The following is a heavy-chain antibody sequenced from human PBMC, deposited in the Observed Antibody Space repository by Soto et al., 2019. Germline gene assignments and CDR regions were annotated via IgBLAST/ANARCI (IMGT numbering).Heavy chain of an antibody. J-gene: IGHJ4*02. V-gene: IGHV3-11*01. CDR3: TRATCSGGSCLLIY. CDR1: GFAFSDYY. D-gene: IGHD2-15*01. CDR2: ISDTGRTI. Sequence: GGSLRLSCAASGFAFSDYYMAWNRQAPGKGQEWLSYISDTGRTIYYADSVEGRFTISRDNAKNSVDLQMNGLSAEDTAVYYCTRATCSGGSCLLIYWGRGTLVTVSS.